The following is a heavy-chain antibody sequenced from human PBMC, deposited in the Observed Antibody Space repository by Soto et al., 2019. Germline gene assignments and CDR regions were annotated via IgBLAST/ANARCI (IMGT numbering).Heavy chain of an antibody. CDR2: ISNTGITS. Sequence: QVQLVESGGGLVKPGGSLRLSCAASGFTFSDFSMTWIRQAPGKELEWLSYISNTGITSHYTDSVKGRFTISRDNAQNSLYFHMSCLRADDTAVYYCASGDTNPEAPLDHWGLGTLVIVSS. D-gene: IGHD4-17*01. CDR1: GFTFSDFS. V-gene: IGHV3-11*01. CDR3: ASGDTNPEAPLDH. J-gene: IGHJ4*02.